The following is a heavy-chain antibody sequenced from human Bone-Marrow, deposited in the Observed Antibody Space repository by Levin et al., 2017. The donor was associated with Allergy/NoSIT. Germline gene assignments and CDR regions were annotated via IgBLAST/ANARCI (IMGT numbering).Heavy chain of an antibody. V-gene: IGHV3-23*01. J-gene: IGHJ4*02. CDR2: ISTGGETP. Sequence: GESLKISCAASGFDFSSYAMNWVRQAPGQGLEWVSGISTGGETPYYADSVKGRFAISRDNSKNTLSLEMNSLSPDETTAYFGAKDLGLGRRISPFDSWGQGTLVTVSS. CDR1: GFDFSSYA. CDR3: AKDLGLGRRISPFDS. D-gene: IGHD6-19*01.